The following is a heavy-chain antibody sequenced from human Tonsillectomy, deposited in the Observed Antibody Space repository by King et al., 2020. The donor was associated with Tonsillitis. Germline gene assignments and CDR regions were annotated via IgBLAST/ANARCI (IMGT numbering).Heavy chain of an antibody. CDR1: GFTFSSYA. Sequence: VQLVESGGGLVQPGGSLRLSCAASGFTFSSYAMSWVRQAPGKGLEWVSTISGSGGSTYSVKGRFTISRDNSKNTLYLQMNSLRAEDTAVYYCAKDQFVYGSGLQDAFDIWGQGTMVTVSS. J-gene: IGHJ3*02. CDR2: ISGSGGST. CDR3: AKDQFVYGSGLQDAFDI. D-gene: IGHD5-24*01. V-gene: IGHV3-23*04.